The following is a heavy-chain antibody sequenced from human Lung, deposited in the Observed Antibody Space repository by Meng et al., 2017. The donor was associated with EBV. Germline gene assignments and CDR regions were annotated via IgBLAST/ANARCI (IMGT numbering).Heavy chain of an antibody. CDR2: INYSGIT. D-gene: IGHD2-2*01. Sequence: QVQLQQWGAGLLKPSETLSLTCGVSGRSFSSSYWSWIRQPPGKGLEWIGQINYSGITNYNPSLKSRVTISVDTSKNQFSLSLNSVTAADTAVYYCARGGTSSAPFDYWGQGTLVTVPS. J-gene: IGHJ4*02. V-gene: IGHV4-34*01. CDR1: GRSFSSSY. CDR3: ARGGTSSAPFDY.